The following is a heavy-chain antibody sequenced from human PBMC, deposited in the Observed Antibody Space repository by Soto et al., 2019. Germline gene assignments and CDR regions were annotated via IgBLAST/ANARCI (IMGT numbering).Heavy chain of an antibody. Sequence: QLQLQESGPGLVKPSETLSLTCTVSGGSISSSNYYWGWIRQPPGKGLEWIGTIYYSGITYSNPSFKSRVTLSVDTSQNQFSLMLSSVTAPDPAVYYCARRGSGSYHDYWGQGTLVTVSS. CDR3: ARRGSGSYHDY. V-gene: IGHV4-39*01. CDR1: GGSISSSNYY. CDR2: IYYSGIT. J-gene: IGHJ4*02. D-gene: IGHD1-26*01.